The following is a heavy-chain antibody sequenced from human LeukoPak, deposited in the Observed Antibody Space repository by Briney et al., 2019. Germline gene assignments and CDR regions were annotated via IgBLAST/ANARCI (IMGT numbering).Heavy chain of an antibody. V-gene: IGHV3-7*01. Sequence: AGGSLRLSCAASGFTFSSYWMSWVRQAPGKGLEWGANIKQDGSEKYYVDSVKGRFTISRDNAKNSLYLQMNSLTAEDTAVYYCARDRIPESITIFGVAIGAFDIWGQGTMVTVSS. CDR3: ARDRIPESITIFGVAIGAFDI. CDR2: IKQDGSEK. CDR1: GFTFSSYW. D-gene: IGHD3-3*01. J-gene: IGHJ3*02.